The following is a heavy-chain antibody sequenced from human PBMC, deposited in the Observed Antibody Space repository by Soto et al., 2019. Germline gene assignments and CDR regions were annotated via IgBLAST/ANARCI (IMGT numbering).Heavy chain of an antibody. CDR3: STDLKVAAAGTGYYYYGMDD. J-gene: IGHJ6*02. CDR2: ISRSSSNI. D-gene: IGHD6-13*01. Sequence: EVQLVESGGGLVKPGGSLRLSCAASGFNFSSYSVNWVRQAPGKGLGWVSSISRSSSNIYYVDSVKSRFTISRDNAKNSLHLQMTGLRAEDTAVYYCSTDLKVAAAGTGYYYYGMDDWGQGTKVTVSS. V-gene: IGHV3-21*01. CDR1: GFNFSSYS.